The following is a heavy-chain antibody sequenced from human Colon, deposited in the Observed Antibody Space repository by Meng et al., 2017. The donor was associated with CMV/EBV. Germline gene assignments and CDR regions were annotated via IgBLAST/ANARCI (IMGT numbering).Heavy chain of an antibody. V-gene: IGHV3-73*01. Sequence: GGSLRLSCAASGFSFSDSTIQWVRQASGKGLEWLGHIRGQANRYATTYAASVKGRFTISRDDSKNMAYLHMDSLRAEDTAVYYCARGDYYDFWSGYYFQPLPVDYYYGMDVWGQGTTVTVSS. CDR3: ARGDYYDFWSGYYFQPLPVDYYYGMDV. CDR1: GFSFSDST. J-gene: IGHJ6*02. CDR2: IRGQANRYAT. D-gene: IGHD3-3*01.